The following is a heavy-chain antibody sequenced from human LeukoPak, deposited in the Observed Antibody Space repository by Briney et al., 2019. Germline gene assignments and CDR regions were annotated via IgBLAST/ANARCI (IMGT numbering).Heavy chain of an antibody. J-gene: IGHJ6*03. Sequence: GESLKISCKGSGYSFTSYWIGWVRQMPGKGLEWMGIIYPGDSDTRYSPSFQGQVTISADKSISTAYLQWSSLKASDTAMYYCARQSLSYYYGSGSSRHYYYYMDVWGKGTTVTVSS. CDR3: ARQSLSYYYGSGSSRHYYYYMDV. CDR1: GYSFTSYW. V-gene: IGHV5-51*01. D-gene: IGHD3-10*01. CDR2: IYPGDSDT.